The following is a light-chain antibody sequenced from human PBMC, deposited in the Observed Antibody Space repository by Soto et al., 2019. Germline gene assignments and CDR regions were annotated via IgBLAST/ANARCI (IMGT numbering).Light chain of an antibody. CDR2: DVS. Sequence: QSVLTQPRSVSGSPGQSVTISCTGTSSDVGGYNYVSWYQQHPGKAPHLMIYDVSKRPSGGADRFSGSKSGNTASLTISGLQAEDEAEYYRCSYACSYTMVFGGGTKLTVL. CDR3: CSYACSYTMV. V-gene: IGLV2-11*01. J-gene: IGLJ2*01. CDR1: SSDVGGYNY.